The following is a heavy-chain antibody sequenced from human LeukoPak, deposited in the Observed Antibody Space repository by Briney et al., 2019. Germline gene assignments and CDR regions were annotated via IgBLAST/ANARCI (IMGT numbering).Heavy chain of an antibody. CDR1: GGSITSYY. CDR3: ARDWGSGLSDP. D-gene: IGHD6-19*01. CDR2: IFYTGST. Sequence: DPSETLSLTCTVSGGSITSYYWSWFRQPPGKGLEFIGYIFYTGSTNYNPSLNSRVTISVDTSKNQFSLKVNSVTAADTAVYYCARDWGSGLSDPWGQGILVTVSS. V-gene: IGHV4-59*12. J-gene: IGHJ5*02.